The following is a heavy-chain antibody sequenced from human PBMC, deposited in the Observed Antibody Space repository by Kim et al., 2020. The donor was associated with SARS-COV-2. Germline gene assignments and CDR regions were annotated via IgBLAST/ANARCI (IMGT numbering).Heavy chain of an antibody. V-gene: IGHV3-74*01. CDR2: ISTDGSNT. D-gene: IGHD1-26*01. CDR1: GFTFSGYW. J-gene: IGHJ4*02. CDR3: ARGSGSYYFDF. Sequence: GGSLRLSCSASGFTFSGYWMHWVRQAPGKGLVWVFGISTDGSNTRYADSVKGRFTISRDNAKNTLYLQMNSLRDEDTAVYYCARGSGSYYFDFWGQVTVVTVSS.